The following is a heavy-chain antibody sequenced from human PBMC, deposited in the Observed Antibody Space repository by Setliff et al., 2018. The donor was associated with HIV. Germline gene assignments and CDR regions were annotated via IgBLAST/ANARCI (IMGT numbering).Heavy chain of an antibody. CDR1: GDTLSNYP. CDR3: AREFIPVMYARQGGRFDP. J-gene: IGHJ5*02. Sequence: SVKVSCKASGDTLSNYPISWVRQVRGQGLEWMGRISPVLRTTKYGQEFQGRVSITADTSTNTVYMELSSLRFEDTAVYYCAREFIPVMYARQGGRFDPWGQGTLVTVSS. D-gene: IGHD2-8*01. CDR2: ISPVLRTT. V-gene: IGHV1-69*08.